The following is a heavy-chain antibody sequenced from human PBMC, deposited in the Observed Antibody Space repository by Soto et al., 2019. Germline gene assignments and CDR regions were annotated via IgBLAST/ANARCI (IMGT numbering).Heavy chain of an antibody. CDR3: ARTLYGDNVDY. Sequence: ASVKVSCKASGYTFTSYYISWVRQAPGQGLEWMGWISGYNGNTSYAQKLQGRVTMTRNTSTSTAYMELSSLRSEDTAVYYCARTLYGDNVDYWGQGTLVNVSS. D-gene: IGHD4-17*01. CDR1: GYTFTSYY. J-gene: IGHJ4*02. CDR2: ISGYNGNT. V-gene: IGHV1-18*01.